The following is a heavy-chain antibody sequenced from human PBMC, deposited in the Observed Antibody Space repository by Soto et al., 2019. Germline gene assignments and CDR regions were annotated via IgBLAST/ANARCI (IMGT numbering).Heavy chain of an antibody. D-gene: IGHD2-2*02. V-gene: IGHV1-18*01. CDR2: ISAYNGNT. J-gene: IGHJ4*02. CDR1: GYTFTSYG. Sequence: QVQLVQSGAEVKKPGASVKVSCKASGYTFTSYGISWVRQAPGQGLEWMGWISAYNGNTNYAQKLQGRVTMTTDTSTSTAYMELRSLRSDDTAVFYCARAPIVVVPAAISPGDYWGQGTLVTVSS. CDR3: ARAPIVVVPAAISPGDY.